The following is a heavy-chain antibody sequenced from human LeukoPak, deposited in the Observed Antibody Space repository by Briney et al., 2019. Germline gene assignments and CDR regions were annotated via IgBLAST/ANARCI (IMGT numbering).Heavy chain of an antibody. Sequence: SGGSLRLSCAASGFTFSSYGMHWFRQAPGKGLEWVAVIWYDGSQKYYTDSVKGRFTISRDNSKNTLYLQMNSLRAEDTAVYYCARDGKYCSGGRCYGGFDYWGQGTLVTVSS. CDR1: GFTFSSYG. V-gene: IGHV3-33*01. J-gene: IGHJ4*02. CDR3: ARDGKYCSGGRCYGGFDY. D-gene: IGHD2-15*01. CDR2: IWYDGSQK.